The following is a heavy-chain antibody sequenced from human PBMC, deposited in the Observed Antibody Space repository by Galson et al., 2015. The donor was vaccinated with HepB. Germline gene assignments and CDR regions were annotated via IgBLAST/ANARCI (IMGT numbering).Heavy chain of an antibody. CDR3: ARPSSGWYGGGYFDY. J-gene: IGHJ4*02. CDR2: ISYDGSNK. D-gene: IGHD6-19*01. CDR1: GFASSSCA. Sequence: SLRLSCAASGFASSSCAMHWVRQAPGKGLEWVAVISYDGSNKYYADSVRGRFTVSRDNSKNTLYLQMNSLRAEDTAVYYCARPSSGWYGGGYFDYWGQGTLVTVSS. V-gene: IGHV3-30*04.